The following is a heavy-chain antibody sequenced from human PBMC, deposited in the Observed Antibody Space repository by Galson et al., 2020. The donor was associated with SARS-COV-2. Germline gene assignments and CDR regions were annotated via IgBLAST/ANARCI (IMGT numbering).Heavy chain of an antibody. J-gene: IGHJ6*03. CDR2: IYHSGST. CDR1: GGSITSGTNY. CDR3: ARARPYDAYYMDV. D-gene: IGHD3-22*01. V-gene: IGHV4-31*11. Sequence: SETLSLTCAVSGGSITSGTNYWTWIRQHPGKGLEWIGFIYHSGSTYYNPSLKSRLAISVDTSKNQFFLDLNSVTDADTAVYYCARARPYDAYYMDVWGKVTTVTVSS.